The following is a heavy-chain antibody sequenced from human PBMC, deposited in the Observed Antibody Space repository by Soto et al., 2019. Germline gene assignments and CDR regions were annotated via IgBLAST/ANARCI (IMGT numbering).Heavy chain of an antibody. V-gene: IGHV3-33*01. D-gene: IGHD6-19*01. CDR1: GFTFSSYG. CDR2: IWYDGSNK. J-gene: IGHJ4*02. CDR3: ARWAVAGGFDY. Sequence: QVQLVESGGGVVQPGRSLRLSCAASGFTFSSYGMHWVRQAPGKGLEWVAVIWYDGSNKYYADSVKGRFTISRDNSKNTLYLQMNSLRAEDTGVYYCARWAVAGGFDYWGQGTLVTVSS.